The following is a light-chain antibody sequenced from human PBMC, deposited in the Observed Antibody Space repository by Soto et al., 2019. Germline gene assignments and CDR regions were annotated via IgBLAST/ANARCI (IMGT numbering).Light chain of an antibody. Sequence: AIQMTQSPASLSASVGDTVTVTCRASQDIRKDLGWYQRETGRAPKLLIYAASTLQSGVPSRFSGSGSGTDFTLTISSLQPEDFATYYCLHDYNYPRTFGQGTKVDIK. CDR2: AAS. V-gene: IGKV1-6*01. CDR1: QDIRKD. CDR3: LHDYNYPRT. J-gene: IGKJ1*01.